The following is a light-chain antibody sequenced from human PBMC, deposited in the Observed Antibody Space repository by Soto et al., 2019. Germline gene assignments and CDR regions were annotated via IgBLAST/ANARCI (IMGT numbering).Light chain of an antibody. V-gene: IGLV2-14*01. CDR1: SSDIGGYNY. Sequence: QSALTQPASVSASPGQSITISCTGTSSDIGGYNYVSWYQQQPGKAPKLMIYQVTNRPSGVSNRFSGSRSGNTASLTISGLQAEDEADYYCSSYTDSSNYVFGTGTKLTVL. CDR2: QVT. CDR3: SSYTDSSNYV. J-gene: IGLJ1*01.